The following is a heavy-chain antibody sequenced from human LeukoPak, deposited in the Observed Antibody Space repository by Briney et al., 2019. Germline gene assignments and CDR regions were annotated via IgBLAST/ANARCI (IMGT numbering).Heavy chain of an antibody. CDR3: ARDLHYAFDI. J-gene: IGHJ3*02. D-gene: IGHD3-10*01. CDR2: IYSSDTT. V-gene: IGHV3-11*04. Sequence: PGGSLRLSCAASGLTVSFNYMSWVRQVPGKGLEWVSHIYSSDTTYADSVKGRFTISRDNAKNSLYLQMNSLRDEDTAVYYCARDLHYAFDIWGQGTMVTASS. CDR1: GLTVSFNY.